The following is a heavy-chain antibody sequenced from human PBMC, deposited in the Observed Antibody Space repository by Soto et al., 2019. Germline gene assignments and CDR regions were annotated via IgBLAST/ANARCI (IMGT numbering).Heavy chain of an antibody. Sequence: QVQLQESSPGLVKPSDTLSLTCADSGYSISSSNWWGWIRQPPGKGLEWIGYIYYSGTTYYNPSLKSRVTMSVDTSKNQFSLKLTSVTAVDTAVYYCARREIQGPIDYWGQGTLVTVSS. J-gene: IGHJ4*02. D-gene: IGHD1-26*01. CDR1: GYSISSSNW. CDR2: IYYSGTT. CDR3: ARREIQGPIDY. V-gene: IGHV4-28*01.